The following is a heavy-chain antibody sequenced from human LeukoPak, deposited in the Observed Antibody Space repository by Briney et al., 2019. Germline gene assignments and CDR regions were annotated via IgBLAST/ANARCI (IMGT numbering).Heavy chain of an antibody. J-gene: IGHJ3*02. Sequence: SETLSLTCTVAGGSISSYYWSWIRQPAGKGREWIGRIYTSGSTNYNPSLKSRVTMSVDTSKNQSSLKLSSVTAADPAVYYCARELWFGELSAFDIWGQGTMVTVSS. V-gene: IGHV4-4*07. CDR2: IYTSGST. CDR3: ARELWFGELSAFDI. D-gene: IGHD3-10*01. CDR1: GGSISSYY.